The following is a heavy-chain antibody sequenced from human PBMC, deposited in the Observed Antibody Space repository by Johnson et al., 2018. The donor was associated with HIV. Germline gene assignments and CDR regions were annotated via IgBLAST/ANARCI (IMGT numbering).Heavy chain of an antibody. V-gene: IGHV3-73*01. CDR1: GFTFSGSA. CDR3: TTSKLYYYDNSGYYHYERGAFDI. J-gene: IGHJ3*02. CDR2: T. Sequence: VQLVESGGGVVRPGGSLRLSCAASGFTFSGSALHWVRQASGTTDYAAPVNGRFTISRNDSRNTLYLQMNSLKTEDTAVYCCTTSKLYYYDNSGYYHYERGAFDIWGQGTMVTVSS. D-gene: IGHD3-22*01.